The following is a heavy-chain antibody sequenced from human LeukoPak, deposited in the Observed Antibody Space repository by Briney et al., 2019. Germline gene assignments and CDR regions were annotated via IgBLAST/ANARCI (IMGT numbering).Heavy chain of an antibody. CDR2: ISSSSYYI. V-gene: IGHV3-21*04. J-gene: IGHJ4*02. CDR1: GFTFSSYS. D-gene: IGHD6-19*01. CDR3: AGGDRNGWYFYY. Sequence: GGSLRLSCAASGFTFSSYSMNWVRQTPGKGLEWVSSISSSSYYIYYADSVKGRFTISRDNAKNSLYLQMSSLRAEDTALYLCAGGDRNGWYFYYWGQGTLVTVSS.